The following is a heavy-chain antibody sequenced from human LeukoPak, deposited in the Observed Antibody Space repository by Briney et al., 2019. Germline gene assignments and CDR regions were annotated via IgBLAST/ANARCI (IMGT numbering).Heavy chain of an antibody. D-gene: IGHD2-15*01. CDR3: ATLGGYCSGGSCYFDY. CDR1: GFTFSSYA. Sequence: GGSLRLSCAASGFTFSSYAMHWVRQAPGKGLEWVAVISYDGSNKYYADSVKGRFTISRDNSKNTLYLQMNSLRAEDTAVYYCATLGGYCSGGSCYFDYWGQGTLVTVSS. J-gene: IGHJ4*02. V-gene: IGHV3-30*04. CDR2: ISYDGSNK.